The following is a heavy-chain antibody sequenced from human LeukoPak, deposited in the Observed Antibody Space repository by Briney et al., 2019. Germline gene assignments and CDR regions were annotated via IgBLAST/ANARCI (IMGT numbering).Heavy chain of an antibody. CDR1: GYTFTSYD. CDR3: ARGSDYVWGSYPGGPNWFDP. Sequence: ASVKVSCKASGYTFTSYDINWVRQATGQGLEWMGWMNPNSGNTGYAQKFQGRVTMTRNTSISTAYMELSSLRSEDTAVYYCARGSDYVWGSYPGGPNWFDPWGQGTLVTVSS. J-gene: IGHJ5*02. CDR2: MNPNSGNT. D-gene: IGHD3-16*02. V-gene: IGHV1-8*01.